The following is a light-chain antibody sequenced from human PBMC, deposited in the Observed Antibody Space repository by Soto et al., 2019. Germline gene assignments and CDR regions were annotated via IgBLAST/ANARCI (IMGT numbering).Light chain of an antibody. CDR3: SSYTSVTTFVV. V-gene: IGLV2-14*01. J-gene: IGLJ1*01. CDR2: EVT. Sequence: QSALTQPASVSGSPGQSITISCTGTSSDIGRYNFVSWYQQHPGKAPKLLVYEVTNRPSGVSNRFSGSKSGNTGSLTIFGLQTEDEADYYCSSYTSVTTFVVFGTGTKLTVL. CDR1: SSDIGRYNF.